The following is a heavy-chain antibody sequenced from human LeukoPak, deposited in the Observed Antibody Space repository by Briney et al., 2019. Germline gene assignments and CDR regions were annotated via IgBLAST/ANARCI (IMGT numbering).Heavy chain of an antibody. CDR3: ARGRGSSGIYYSFDV. D-gene: IGHD1-26*01. V-gene: IGHV3-48*03. CDR2: IDFTGTSI. CDR1: GFTFSSYE. Sequence: PGGSLRLSCAASGFTFSSYEMNWVRQAPGTGLEWISYIDFTGTSISYVDSVKGRFTISRDNTKNSMYLQMNSLRAEDTAVYYCARGRGSSGIYYSFDVWGQGTLVTDPS. J-gene: IGHJ3*01.